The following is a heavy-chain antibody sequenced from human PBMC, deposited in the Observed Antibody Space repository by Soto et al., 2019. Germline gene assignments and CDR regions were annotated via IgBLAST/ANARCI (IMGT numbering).Heavy chain of an antibody. Sequence: GESLKISSEGPGYRFSTYRIGWVSQMPGKVLEWMGDIYPGDSDTRYGRSFQGQVNISVDKSISTAYMQMNNLRVEDAALYFCAREDDYNYRYFNYGLGVGGQGTTVTVSS. J-gene: IGHJ6*02. CDR2: IYPGDSDT. CDR1: GYRFSTYR. V-gene: IGHV5-51*01. D-gene: IGHD5-12*01. CDR3: AREDDYNYRYFNYGLGV.